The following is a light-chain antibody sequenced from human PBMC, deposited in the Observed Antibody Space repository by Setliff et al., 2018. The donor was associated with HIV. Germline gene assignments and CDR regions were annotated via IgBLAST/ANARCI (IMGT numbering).Light chain of an antibody. Sequence: QSALTQPPSVSGSPGQSVTISCTGTSSDVGSYNRVSWYQQPPGTAPKLMIYEVSNRPSGVPDRFSGSKSGNTASLTISGLQAEDEADYYCSSYTSSTPLYVFGTGTKV. V-gene: IGLV2-18*02. CDR3: SSYTSSTPLYV. CDR1: SSDVGSYNR. J-gene: IGLJ1*01. CDR2: EVS.